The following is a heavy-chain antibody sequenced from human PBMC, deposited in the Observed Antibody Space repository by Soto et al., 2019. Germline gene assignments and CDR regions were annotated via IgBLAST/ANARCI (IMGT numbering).Heavy chain of an antibody. V-gene: IGHV1-69*02. CDR3: ARAISHEYDAFDI. CDR2: IIPILGIA. J-gene: IGHJ3*02. CDR1: GGTFSSYT. D-gene: IGHD6-6*01. Sequence: QVQLVQSGAEVKKPGSSVKVSCKASGGTFSSYTISWVRQAPGQGLEWMGRIIPILGIANYAQKFQGRVTITADKSTSTAYMELSRLRSEDTAVYYCARAISHEYDAFDIWGQGTMVTVSS.